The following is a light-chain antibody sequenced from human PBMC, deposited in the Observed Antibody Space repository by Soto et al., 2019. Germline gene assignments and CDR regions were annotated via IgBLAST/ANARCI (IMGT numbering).Light chain of an antibody. CDR1: QSIGAF. CDR3: QQSSTTPWT. Sequence: DIQMTQSPSSLSASVGDRVTITCRASQSIGAFLNWYRHKPGRAPEFLIYDASNAHRGVPSRFIGRGAGTELTLTIDSLQPEDFATYYCQQSSTTPWTFGPGTRV. CDR2: DAS. J-gene: IGKJ1*01. V-gene: IGKV1-39*01.